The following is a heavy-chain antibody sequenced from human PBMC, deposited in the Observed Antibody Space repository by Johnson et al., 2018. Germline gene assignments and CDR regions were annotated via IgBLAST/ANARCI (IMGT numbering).Heavy chain of an antibody. D-gene: IGHD1-1*01. CDR3: AIATLGYYYGMDV. CDR1: GFTFSSYG. Sequence: QVQLVESGGGLVQPGGSLRLSCAASGFTFSSYGMHWVRQAQGKGLEWVAVIWYDGSNKYYADSVKGRFTIARDNSKNTLYLQMNSLRAEDTAVYYGAIATLGYYYGMDVWGQGTTVTVSS. J-gene: IGHJ6*02. V-gene: IGHV3-33*01. CDR2: IWYDGSNK.